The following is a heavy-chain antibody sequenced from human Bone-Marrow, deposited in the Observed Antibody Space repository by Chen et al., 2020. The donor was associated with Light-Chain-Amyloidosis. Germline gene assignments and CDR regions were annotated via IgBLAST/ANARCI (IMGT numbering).Heavy chain of an antibody. CDR1: GYTFTSYG. CDR3: AREVDNFWSGEQFDY. J-gene: IGHJ4*02. V-gene: IGHV1-18*01. Sequence: QVQLVQSGAEVKKPGASVKVSCKASGYTFTSYGISWVRQAPGQGLEWMGWISAYNGNTNYAQKLQGRVTMTTDTSSSTAYMELRSLRSDDTAVYYCAREVDNFWSGEQFDYWGQGTLVTVSS. D-gene: IGHD3-3*01. CDR2: ISAYNGNT.